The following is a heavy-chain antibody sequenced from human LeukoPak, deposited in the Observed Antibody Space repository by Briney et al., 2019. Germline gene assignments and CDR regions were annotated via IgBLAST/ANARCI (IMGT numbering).Heavy chain of an antibody. J-gene: IGHJ4*02. V-gene: IGHV3-30*18. CDR1: GFTFSSYG. D-gene: IGHD3-9*01. CDR2: ISYDGSNK. Sequence: PGGSLRLSCAASGFTFSSYGMHWVRQAPGKGLEWVAVISYDGSNKYYADSVKGRFTISRDNSKNTLYLQMNSLRAEDTAVYYCAKPASWDILTGYYIDYWGQGTLVTVSS. CDR3: AKPASWDILTGYYIDY.